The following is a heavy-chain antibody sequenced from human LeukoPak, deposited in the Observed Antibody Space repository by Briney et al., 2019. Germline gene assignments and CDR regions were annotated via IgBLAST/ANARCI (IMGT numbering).Heavy chain of an antibody. CDR3: ARGAPPKDWHAFDI. V-gene: IGHV1-69*13. J-gene: IGHJ3*02. Sequence: ASVTVSCKASGGTFSSYAISWVRQAPGQGLEWMGGIIPIFGTANYAQKFQGRVTITADESTSTAYMELSSLRSEDTAVYYCARGAPPKDWHAFDIWGQGTMVTVSS. D-gene: IGHD2-15*01. CDR2: IIPIFGTA. CDR1: GGTFSSYA.